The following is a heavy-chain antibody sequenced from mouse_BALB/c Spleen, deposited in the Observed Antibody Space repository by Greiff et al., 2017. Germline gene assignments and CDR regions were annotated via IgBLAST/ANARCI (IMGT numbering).Heavy chain of an antibody. Sequence: VQLKESGPGLVKPSQSLSLTCTVTGYSITRDYAWNWIRQFPGNKLEWMGYISYSGSTSYNPSLKSRISITRDTSKNQFFLQLNSVTTEDTATYYCARSGGTFAYWGQGTLVTVSA. CDR3: ARSGGTFAY. D-gene: IGHD1-1*02. J-gene: IGHJ3*01. V-gene: IGHV3-2*02. CDR1: GYSITRDYA. CDR2: ISYSGST.